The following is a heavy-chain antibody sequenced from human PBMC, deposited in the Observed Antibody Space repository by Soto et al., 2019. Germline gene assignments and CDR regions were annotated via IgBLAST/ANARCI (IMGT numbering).Heavy chain of an antibody. Sequence: GESLKISCKGSGYSFTSYWIGWVRQMPGKGLEWMGIIYPGDSDTRYSPSFQGQVTISADKSISTAYLQWSSLKASDTAMYYCARQNADYGDQIRGFDYWGQGTLVTVSS. J-gene: IGHJ4*02. CDR3: ARQNADYGDQIRGFDY. D-gene: IGHD4-17*01. CDR2: IYPGDSDT. CDR1: GYSFTSYW. V-gene: IGHV5-51*01.